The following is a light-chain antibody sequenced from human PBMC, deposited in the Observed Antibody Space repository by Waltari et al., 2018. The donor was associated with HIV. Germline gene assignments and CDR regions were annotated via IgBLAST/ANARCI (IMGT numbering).Light chain of an antibody. CDR2: NNN. J-gene: IGLJ1*01. V-gene: IGLV1-44*01. CDR3: AAWDDSLNGYV. CDR1: SSNIGNNT. Sequence: QSVLTQPPSASGTPGQRVTISCSGSSSNIGNNTVNWYQQLPGTAPKLLIYNNNQRPSGVPDLFPGSKSDTSASLAISGLQSEDEADYYCAAWDDSLNGYVFGTGTKVIVL.